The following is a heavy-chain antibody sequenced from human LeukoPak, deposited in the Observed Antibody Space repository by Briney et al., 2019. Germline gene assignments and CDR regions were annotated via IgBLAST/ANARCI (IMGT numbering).Heavy chain of an antibody. V-gene: IGHV1-3*01. CDR1: QYSFTDYA. CDR2: IDAGNGRT. D-gene: IGHD2-15*01. J-gene: IGHJ6*02. Sequence: ASVKVSCKASQYSFTDYAVHWVRQAPGQRLEWMGWIDAGNGRTKYSQRFQGRLTIIRDTSASTAYMELSSLRSEDTAVYYCASSCSGGSCYSYGMDVWGQGTTVTVSS. CDR3: ASSCSGGSCYSYGMDV.